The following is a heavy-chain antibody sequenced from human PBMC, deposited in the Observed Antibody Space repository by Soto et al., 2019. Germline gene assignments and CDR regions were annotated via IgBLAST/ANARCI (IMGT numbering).Heavy chain of an antibody. D-gene: IGHD6-19*01. Sequence: GGSLRLSCAASGFTFSSYAMHWVRQAPGKGLEWVAVISYDGSNKYYADSVKGRFTISRDNSKNTLYLQMNSLRAEDTAVYYCARDSSPSAVAAGWFDPWGQGTLVTVSS. J-gene: IGHJ5*02. V-gene: IGHV3-30-3*01. CDR2: ISYDGSNK. CDR1: GFTFSSYA. CDR3: ARDSSPSAVAAGWFDP.